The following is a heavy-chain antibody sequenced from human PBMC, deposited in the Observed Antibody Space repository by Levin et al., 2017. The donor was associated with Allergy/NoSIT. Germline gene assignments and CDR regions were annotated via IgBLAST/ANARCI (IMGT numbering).Heavy chain of an antibody. CDR3: ASWAMYHYDRSSFDYFYYAMDV. D-gene: IGHD3-22*01. V-gene: IGHV3-21*01. CDR1: GILFSSYD. J-gene: IGHJ6*02. CDR2: ISAGGNYI. Sequence: GESLKISCAASGILFSSYDMNWVRQAPGKGLEWVSSISAGGNYIYYADSVKGRFTISRDNAKNSLFLQMNSLRAEDTAVYYCASWAMYHYDRSSFDYFYYAMDVWGQGTTVTVSS.